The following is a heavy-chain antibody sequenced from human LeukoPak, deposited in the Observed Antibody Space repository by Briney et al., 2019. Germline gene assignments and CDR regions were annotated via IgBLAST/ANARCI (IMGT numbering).Heavy chain of an antibody. Sequence: GGSLRLSCAASGFTFSSHAMSWVRQAPGKGLDWVSAISGSGGSIYYADSVKGRFTISRDNSKNTLYLQMYSLRAEDTAVFYCAKDMVQGVIPVFFDYWGQGTLVTVSS. CDR1: GFTFSSHA. CDR3: AKDMVQGVIPVFFDY. J-gene: IGHJ4*02. V-gene: IGHV3-23*01. D-gene: IGHD3-10*01. CDR2: ISGSGGSI.